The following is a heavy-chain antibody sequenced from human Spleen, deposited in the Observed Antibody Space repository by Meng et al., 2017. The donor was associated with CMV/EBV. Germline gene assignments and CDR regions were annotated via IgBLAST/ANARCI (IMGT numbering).Heavy chain of an antibody. Sequence: GESLKISCVASGFTFSSFGMHWVRQDPGKGLEWMAFMRFDGTTKQYGDSVKGRFTISRDNAKNSLYLQVNSLRAEDTAVYYCARSYDFWSASFDYWGQGTLVTVSS. D-gene: IGHD3-3*01. CDR3: ARSYDFWSASFDY. J-gene: IGHJ4*02. CDR2: MRFDGTTK. CDR1: GFTFSSFG. V-gene: IGHV3-30*02.